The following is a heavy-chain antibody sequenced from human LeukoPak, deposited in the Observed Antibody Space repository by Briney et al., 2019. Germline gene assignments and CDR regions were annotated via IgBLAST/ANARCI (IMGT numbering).Heavy chain of an antibody. J-gene: IGHJ2*01. CDR1: GGSISSSSYY. CDR2: IYYSGST. CDR3: ARSLPTIFGHFDL. V-gene: IGHV4-39*01. Sequence: SETLSLTCTVSGGSISSSSYYWGWIRQPPGKGLEWIGNIYYSGSTYYNPSLKSRVTMSVDTSKNQFSLKLSSVTAADTAVYYCARSLPTIFGHFDLWGRGTLVSVSS. D-gene: IGHD3-9*01.